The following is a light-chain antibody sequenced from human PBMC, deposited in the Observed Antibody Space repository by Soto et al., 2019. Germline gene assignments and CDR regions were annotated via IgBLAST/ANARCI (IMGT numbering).Light chain of an antibody. CDR1: QSLVHSDGNTY. Sequence: MTQSPLSLPVTLGQPASISCRSSQSLVHSDGNTYLNWYQQKPGKAPKLLIHAASSLQSGVPSRFSGSGSGTDFTLTISSLQPEDFATYYCQQSYRTPLTFGPGTKVDI. V-gene: IGKV1-39*01. CDR3: QQSYRTPLT. J-gene: IGKJ3*01. CDR2: AAS.